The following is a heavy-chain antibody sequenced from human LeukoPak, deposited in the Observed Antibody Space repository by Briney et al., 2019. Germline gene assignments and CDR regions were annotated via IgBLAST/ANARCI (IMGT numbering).Heavy chain of an antibody. J-gene: IGHJ5*02. CDR2: IYYSGST. CDR1: GGSISRGGYY. Sequence: SETLSLTCTVSGGSISRGGYYWSWIRQHPGKGLEWIGYIYYSGSTYYNPSLKSRVTISVDTSKNQFSLKLSSVTAADTAVYYCAREAGTPTIAGFDPWGQGTLVTVSS. D-gene: IGHD6-13*01. V-gene: IGHV4-31*03. CDR3: AREAGTPTIAGFDP.